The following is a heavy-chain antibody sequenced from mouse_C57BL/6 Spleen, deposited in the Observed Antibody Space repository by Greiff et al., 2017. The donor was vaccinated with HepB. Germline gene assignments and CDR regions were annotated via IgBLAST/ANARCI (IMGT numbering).Heavy chain of an antibody. D-gene: IGHD1-1*01. CDR1: GFTFSDYY. CDR2: INYDGSST. CDR3: ARNTGSSWGFAY. V-gene: IGHV5-16*01. J-gene: IGHJ3*01. Sequence: EVQLQESEGGLVQPGSSMKLSCTASGFTFSDYYMAWVRQVPEKGLEWVANINYDGSSTYYLDSLKSRFIISRDNAKNILYLQMSSLKSEDTATYYCARNTGSSWGFAYWGQGTLVTVSA.